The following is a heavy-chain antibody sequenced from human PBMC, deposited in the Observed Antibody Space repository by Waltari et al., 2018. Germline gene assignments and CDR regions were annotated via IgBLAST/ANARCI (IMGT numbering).Heavy chain of an antibody. V-gene: IGHV1-8*01. J-gene: IGHJ6*02. CDR1: GYTFTSYD. CDR3: ARGRGTLAYYYYGMDV. D-gene: IGHD1-1*01. CDR2: MNPNRGNT. Sequence: QVQLVQSGAEVKKPGASVKVSCKASGYTFTSYDINWVRQAPGQGLEWMGWMNPNRGNTGYPQKFQGRVTRTRNTSISTAYMGLSSLRSEDTAVYYCARGRGTLAYYYYGMDVWGQGTTVTVSS.